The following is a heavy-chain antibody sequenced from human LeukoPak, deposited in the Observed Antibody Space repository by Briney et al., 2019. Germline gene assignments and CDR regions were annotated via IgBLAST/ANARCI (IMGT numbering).Heavy chain of an antibody. V-gene: IGHV3-30*04. CDR1: GFTFSSYA. Sequence: PGGSLRLSCAASGFTFSSYAMHWVRQAPGKGLEWVAVISYDGSNKYYADSVKGRFTISRDNSKNTLYLQMNSLRSEDTAVYFCAGDSGFSGTQRGEYWGHGTLVTVSS. J-gene: IGHJ4*01. CDR2: ISYDGSNK. D-gene: IGHD3/OR15-3a*01. CDR3: AGDSGFSGTQRGEY.